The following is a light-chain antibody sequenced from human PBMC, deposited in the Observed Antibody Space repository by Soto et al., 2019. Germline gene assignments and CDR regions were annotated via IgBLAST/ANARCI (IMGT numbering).Light chain of an antibody. J-gene: IGKJ2*01. CDR3: QQYNSYSPYT. V-gene: IGKV1-5*03. Sequence: DIQMTQSPSTLSASVGDRVTITCRASQSISSWLAWYQQKPGKAPKLLIYKESSLESGVPSRFSGSGSGTEFTLTISSLQPDDFATYYCQQYNSYSPYTFGQGTKREIK. CDR1: QSISSW. CDR2: KES.